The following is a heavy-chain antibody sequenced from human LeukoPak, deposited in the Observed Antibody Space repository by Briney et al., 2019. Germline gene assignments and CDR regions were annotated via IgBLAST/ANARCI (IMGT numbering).Heavy chain of an antibody. Sequence: GGSLRLSCAASGFTVSSNYISWVRQAPGKGLERVSVIYSGGSTYYADSVKGRFTISRDNSKNTLYLQMNSLRAEDTAVYYCARGPARGGYCSSTSCYGHWFDPWGQGTLVTVSS. CDR3: ARGPARGGYCSSTSCYGHWFDP. CDR1: GFTVSSNY. J-gene: IGHJ5*02. D-gene: IGHD2-2*01. CDR2: IYSGGST. V-gene: IGHV3-66*02.